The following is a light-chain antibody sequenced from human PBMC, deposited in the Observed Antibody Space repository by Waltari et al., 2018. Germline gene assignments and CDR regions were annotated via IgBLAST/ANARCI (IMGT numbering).Light chain of an antibody. V-gene: IGKV3-11*01. Sequence: VLTQSPATLSLSPGEKATLSCRASQSVNNYLAWYQEKPGQAPRLLIYDAANSATAIPGRFSGSGSGTDFTLTISSLEPEDFAVYYCQQRSNWPPFTFGPGTRVDIK. CDR2: DAA. CDR1: QSVNNY. CDR3: QQRSNWPPFT. J-gene: IGKJ3*01.